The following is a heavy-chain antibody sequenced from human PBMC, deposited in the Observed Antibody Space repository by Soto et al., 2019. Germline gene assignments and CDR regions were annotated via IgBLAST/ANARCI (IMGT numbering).Heavy chain of an antibody. CDR2: IYYSGST. D-gene: IGHD6-6*01. J-gene: IGHJ4*02. Sequence: QVQLQESGPGLVKPSETLSLTCTVSGGSISSHYWSWIRQPPGKGLEWIGYIYYSGSTNYNPSLKSRVTISVDTSKNQFSLKLSSVTAADTAVYYCARRRSSSSPLDYWGQGTLVTVSS. CDR1: GGSISSHY. CDR3: ARRRSSSSPLDY. V-gene: IGHV4-59*08.